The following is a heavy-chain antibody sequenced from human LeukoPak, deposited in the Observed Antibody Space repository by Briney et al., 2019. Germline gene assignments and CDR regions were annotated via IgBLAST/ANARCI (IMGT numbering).Heavy chain of an antibody. CDR3: ARDKTMAGFDP. J-gene: IGHJ5*02. Sequence: GGSLRLSCAASGFTFRSYGMHWVRQAPGKGLEWVAVISYDASKNYYADSVKGRFTISRDNSKNTLYLQMNSLRAEDTAVYYCARDKTMAGFDPWGQGTLVTVSS. CDR2: ISYDASKN. V-gene: IGHV3-30*03. CDR1: GFTFRSYG. D-gene: IGHD3-10*01.